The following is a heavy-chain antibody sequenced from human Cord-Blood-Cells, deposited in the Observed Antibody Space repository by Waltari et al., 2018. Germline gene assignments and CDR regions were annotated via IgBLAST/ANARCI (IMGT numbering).Heavy chain of an antibody. CDR3: ARGRRDIVVVPAAIWFDP. D-gene: IGHD2-2*01. Sequence: QVQLQQWGAGLLKPSETLSLTCAVYGGPFSGYYWSWIRQPPGKGLEWIGEINHSGSTNYNPSLKSRVTISVDTSKNQFSLKLSSVTAADTAVYYCARGRRDIVVVPAAIWFDPWGQGTLVTVSS. V-gene: IGHV4-34*01. J-gene: IGHJ5*02. CDR1: GGPFSGYY. CDR2: INHSGST.